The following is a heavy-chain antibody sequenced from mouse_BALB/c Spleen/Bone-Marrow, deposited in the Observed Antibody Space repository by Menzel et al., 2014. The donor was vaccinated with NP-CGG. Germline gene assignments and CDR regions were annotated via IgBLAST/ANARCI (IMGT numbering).Heavy chain of an antibody. CDR2: IYPGDGDT. CDR3: ARAEGNYGAMDY. J-gene: IGHJ4*01. CDR1: GYAFSSYW. D-gene: IGHD2-1*01. Sequence: QVQLKQSGAELVRPGSSVKISCKASGYAFSSYWMNWVKQRPGQGLEWIGQIYPGDGDTNYNGKFKGKATLTADKSSSTAYMQLSSLTSEDSAVYFCARAEGNYGAMDYWGQGPSVTVSS. V-gene: IGHV1-80*01.